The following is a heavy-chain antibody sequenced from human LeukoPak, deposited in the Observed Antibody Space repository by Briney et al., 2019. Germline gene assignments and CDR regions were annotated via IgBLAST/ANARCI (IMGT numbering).Heavy chain of an antibody. J-gene: IGHJ5*02. CDR2: ISTNTGNP. CDR3: ARYTSGYYRWFDP. CDR1: GYTFTTYA. V-gene: IGHV7-4-1*02. D-gene: IGHD6-19*01. Sequence: ASEKVSCTASGYTFTTYAMTWVRHAPGHGLEWMGWISTNTGNPTYAQGFTGHFVYSFDPSVSTAYLQISSLRAEDTAVYCCARYTSGYYRWFDPWGQGTLVTVSS.